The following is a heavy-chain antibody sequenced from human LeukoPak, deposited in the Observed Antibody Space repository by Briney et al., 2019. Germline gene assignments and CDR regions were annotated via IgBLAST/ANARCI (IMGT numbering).Heavy chain of an antibody. CDR3: ARGPPVPAFYFDY. CDR2: IYYSGST. V-gene: IGHV4-59*01. J-gene: IGHJ4*02. CDR1: GGFISSYY. Sequence: SETLSLTCTVSGGFISSYYWSWIRQPPGKGLEWIGYIYYSGSTNYNPSLKSRVTISVDTSKNHFSLKLSSVTAADTAVYYCARGPPVPAFYFDYWGQGTLVTVSS. D-gene: IGHD4-17*01.